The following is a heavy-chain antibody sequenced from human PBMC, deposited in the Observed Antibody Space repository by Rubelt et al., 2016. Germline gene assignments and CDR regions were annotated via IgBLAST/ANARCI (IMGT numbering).Heavy chain of an antibody. CDR3: ARHVQYIYYYYYMDV. CDR1: GGSFSGYY. CDR2: IYYSGST. V-gene: IGHV4-34*01. D-gene: IGHD1-1*01. Sequence: QVQLQQWGAGLLKPSETLSLTCAVYGGSFSGYYWSWIRQHPGKGLEWIGYIYYSGSTYYNPFLKGRVTISGDTSKNQFSLKLSSVTAADTAVYYCARHVQYIYYYYYMDVWGKGTTVTVSS. J-gene: IGHJ6*03.